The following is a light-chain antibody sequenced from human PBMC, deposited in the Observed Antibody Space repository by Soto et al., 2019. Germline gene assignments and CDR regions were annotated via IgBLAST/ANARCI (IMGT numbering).Light chain of an antibody. CDR1: QSVSSSY. V-gene: IGKV3-20*01. CDR3: QLFGRSPT. J-gene: IGKJ3*01. Sequence: EIVLTQSPGTLSLSPGERATLSCRASQSVSSSYLAWYQQKPGQAPRLLIYGASSRATGIPDRFSGSGSGTDFTPTLSRLEPEDCAVYYCQLFGRSPTFGPGTKVDIK. CDR2: GAS.